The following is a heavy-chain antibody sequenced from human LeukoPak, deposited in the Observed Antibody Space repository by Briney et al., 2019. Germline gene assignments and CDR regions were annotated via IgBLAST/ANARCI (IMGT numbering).Heavy chain of an antibody. CDR2: IYYSGST. V-gene: IGHV4-59*01. D-gene: IGHD1-1*01. J-gene: IGHJ5*02. CDR3: ARHTTFDP. CDR1: GGSISSSY. Sequence: SETLSLTCTVSGGSISSSYWSWIRQPPGKGLDWIGHIYYSGSTTYNPSLKSRVTISIDASKKFFSLKLNSVTAADTAVYYCARHTTFDPWGQGILVTVSS.